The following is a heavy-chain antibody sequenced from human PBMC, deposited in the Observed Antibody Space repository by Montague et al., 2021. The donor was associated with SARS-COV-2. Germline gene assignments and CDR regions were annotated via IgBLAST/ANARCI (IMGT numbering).Heavy chain of an antibody. J-gene: IGHJ3*02. Sequence: SLRLSCAASGFTFSSYAMSWVRQAPGKGLEWVSAISGSGGSTYYAGSVKGRLTISRDNSKNTLYLQMNSLRAEDTAVYYCAKEDTHPKDAFDIWGQGTMVTVSS. CDR2: ISGSGGST. V-gene: IGHV3-23*01. CDR1: GFTFSSYA. CDR3: AKEDTHPKDAFDI.